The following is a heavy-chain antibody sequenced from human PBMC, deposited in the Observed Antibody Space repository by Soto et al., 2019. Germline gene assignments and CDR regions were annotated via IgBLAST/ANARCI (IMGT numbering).Heavy chain of an antibody. J-gene: IGHJ4*02. Sequence: QVQLVESGGGVVQPGRSLRLSCAASGFTFSSYGMHWVRQAPGMGLEWVAVIWYDGSNKYYADSVKGRFTISRDNSKNTLYLQMNSLRAEDTAVYYCARGREQPGGYFDYWGQGTLVTVSS. CDR3: ARGREQPGGYFDY. CDR1: GFTFSSYG. CDR2: IWYDGSNK. D-gene: IGHD1-26*01. V-gene: IGHV3-33*01.